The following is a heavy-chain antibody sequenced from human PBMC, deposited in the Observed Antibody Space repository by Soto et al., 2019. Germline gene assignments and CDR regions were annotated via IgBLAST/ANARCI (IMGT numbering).Heavy chain of an antibody. V-gene: IGHV1-46*01. D-gene: IGHD3-22*01. CDR2: INPSGGST. Sequence: ASVKVSCKASGYTFTSYYMHWVRQAPGQGLEWMGIINPSGGSTSYAQKFQGRVTMTRDTSTSTVYMELSSLRSEDTAVYYCARDLVLVSDSSGYYNPYYYYYGMDVWGQGTTVSDSS. J-gene: IGHJ6*02. CDR3: ARDLVLVSDSSGYYNPYYYYYGMDV. CDR1: GYTFTSYY.